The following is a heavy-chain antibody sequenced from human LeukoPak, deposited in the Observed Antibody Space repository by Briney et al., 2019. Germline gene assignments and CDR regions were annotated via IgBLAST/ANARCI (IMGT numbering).Heavy chain of an antibody. Sequence: SGGSLRLSCAASGFTVSSNYMSWVRQAPGKGLEWVSVIYSGGSTYYADSVKGRFTISRDNSKNTLYLQMNSLRAEDTAVYYCAGDRYYGSGSYTDYWGQGTLVTVSS. V-gene: IGHV3-66*01. CDR1: GFTVSSNY. CDR3: AGDRYYGSGSYTDY. D-gene: IGHD3-10*01. CDR2: IYSGGST. J-gene: IGHJ4*02.